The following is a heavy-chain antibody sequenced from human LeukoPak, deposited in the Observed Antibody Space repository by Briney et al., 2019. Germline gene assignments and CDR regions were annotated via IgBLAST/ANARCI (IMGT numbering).Heavy chain of an antibody. V-gene: IGHV3-23*01. CDR1: GFTFSSYA. CDR3: AKDVGGWAAAGNFDY. J-gene: IGHJ4*02. D-gene: IGHD6-13*01. CDR2: ISGSGGST. Sequence: LPGGSLRLSCAASGFTFSSYAMSWVRQAPGKGLEWVSAISGSGGSTYYADSVKGRFTISRDNSKNTLYLRMNSLRAEDTAVYYCAKDVGGWAAAGNFDYWGQGTLVTVSS.